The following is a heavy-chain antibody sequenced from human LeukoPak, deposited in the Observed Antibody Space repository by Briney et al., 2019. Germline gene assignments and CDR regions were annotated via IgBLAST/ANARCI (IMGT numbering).Heavy chain of an antibody. CDR3: ARQSGDQSSAWYFDA. D-gene: IGHD6-19*01. CDR1: GGSLRSSGHW. CDR2: IHYSGKV. V-gene: IGHV4-39*01. Sequence: PSETLSLTCTVSGGSLRSSGHWWVWIRQPPGKGLVWIGSIHYSGKVYYNPSLKSRVTTSVDTSTDQFSLRLSSATAADTAIYYCARQSGDQSSAWYFDAWGQGTLVTVSS. J-gene: IGHJ4*02.